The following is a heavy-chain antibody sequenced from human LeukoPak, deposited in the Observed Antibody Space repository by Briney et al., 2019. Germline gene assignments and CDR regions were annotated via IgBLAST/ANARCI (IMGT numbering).Heavy chain of an antibody. CDR1: GGSFSGYY. CDR3: ARRAGITMVRGVIISGEKNWFDP. V-gene: IGHV4-34*01. Sequence: SETLSLTCAVYGGSFSGYYWSWIRQPPGKGLEWIGEINHSGSTNYNPSLKSRVTISVDTSKNQFSLKLSSVTAADTAVYYCARRAGITMVRGVIISGEKNWFDPWGQGTLVTVSS. D-gene: IGHD3-10*01. J-gene: IGHJ5*02. CDR2: INHSGST.